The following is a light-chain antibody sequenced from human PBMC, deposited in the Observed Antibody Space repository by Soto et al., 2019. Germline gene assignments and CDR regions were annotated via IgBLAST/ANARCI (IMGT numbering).Light chain of an antibody. CDR1: NIGSKG. V-gene: IGLV3-21*04. Sequence: SYELTQPPSVSVAPGKTASISCGGNNIGSKGVHWYQQKPGQAHVLVIYSDTDLPPVIPERFSGSNSANLATLTISRVEAGDEADYYCQVWDSGSAHVVFGGGTQLTDL. J-gene: IGLJ2*01. CDR2: SDT. CDR3: QVWDSGSAHVV.